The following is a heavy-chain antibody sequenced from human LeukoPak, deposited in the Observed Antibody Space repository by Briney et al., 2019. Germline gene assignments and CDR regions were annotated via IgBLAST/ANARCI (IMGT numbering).Heavy chain of an antibody. D-gene: IGHD6-25*01. V-gene: IGHV4-61*02. CDR2: IYTSGST. CDR3: AAAFDY. CDR1: GGSISSSSYY. Sequence: PSETLSLTCTVSGGSISSSSYYWSWIRQPAGKGLEWIGRIYTSGSTNYNPSLKSRVTMSVDTSKNQFSLKLSSVTAADTAVYYCAAAFDYWGQGTLVTVSS. J-gene: IGHJ4*02.